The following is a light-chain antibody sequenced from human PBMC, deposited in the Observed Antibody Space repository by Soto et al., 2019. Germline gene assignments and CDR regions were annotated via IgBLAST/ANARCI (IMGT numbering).Light chain of an antibody. CDR3: QQYGNSPRT. Sequence: EIVLTQSPGTLSLSPGERATLSCRASQSVSSSYLAWYQQKPGQAPRLLIYGASSRATGIPDRFTGRGSATDFPLTISRLEPEDFAVYYCQQYGNSPRTFGQGTRVEIK. CDR2: GAS. J-gene: IGKJ1*01. CDR1: QSVSSSY. V-gene: IGKV3-20*01.